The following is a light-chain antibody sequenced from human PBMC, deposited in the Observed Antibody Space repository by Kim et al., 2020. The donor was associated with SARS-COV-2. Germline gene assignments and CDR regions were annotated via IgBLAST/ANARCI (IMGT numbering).Light chain of an antibody. V-gene: IGKV3-11*01. CDR3: QQRSKWPRT. CDR1: QSVGSP. J-gene: IGKJ2*01. Sequence: PGERATLSCRASQSVGSPLAWYQQKPAQAPRLLIYETSNRATGIPARFSGSGSGTDFTLTISSLEPEDFAVYYCQQRSKWPRTFGQGTKLEI. CDR2: ETS.